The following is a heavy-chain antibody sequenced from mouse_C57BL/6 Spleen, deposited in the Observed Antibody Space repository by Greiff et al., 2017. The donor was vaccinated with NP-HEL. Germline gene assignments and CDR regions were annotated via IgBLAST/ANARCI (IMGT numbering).Heavy chain of an antibody. V-gene: IGHV1-69*01. CDR2: IDPSDSYT. J-gene: IGHJ4*01. D-gene: IGHD2-3*01. CDR1: GYTFTSYW. Sequence: QVQLQQPGAELVMPGASVKLSCKASGYTFTSYWMHWVKQRPGQGLEWIGEIDPSDSYTNYNQKFKGKSTLTVDKSSSTAYMQLSSLTSEDSAVYHCARSIYDGYYGGFYAMDYWGQGTSVTVSS. CDR3: ARSIYDGYYGGFYAMDY.